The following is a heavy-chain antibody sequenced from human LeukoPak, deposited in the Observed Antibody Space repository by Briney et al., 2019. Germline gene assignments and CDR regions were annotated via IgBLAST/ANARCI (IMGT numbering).Heavy chain of an antibody. V-gene: IGHV3-7*01. D-gene: IGHD6-19*01. Sequence: GGSLRLSCAASGFIFNSYWMSWVRQAPGKRPEWVANIKQDGSEKYYVDSVKGRFTISRDNAKNSLYLQMNSLRAEDTAVYYCARDQWWQFIAVAITSYFDCWGQGTLVTVSS. CDR3: ARDQWWQFIAVAITSYFDC. CDR2: IKQDGSEK. CDR1: GFIFNSYW. J-gene: IGHJ4*02.